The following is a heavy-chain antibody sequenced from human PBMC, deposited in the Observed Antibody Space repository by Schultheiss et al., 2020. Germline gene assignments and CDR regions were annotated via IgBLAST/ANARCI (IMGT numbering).Heavy chain of an antibody. Sequence: SQTLSLTCAISGDSVSSNSAAWNWIRQSPSRGLEWLGRTYYRSKWYHDYALSVKSRLTINPDTSKNHFSLRLNSVSPEDTAVYYCARGLGGDYAGLGWFDPWGQGTLVTVSS. CDR3: ARGLGGDYAGLGWFDP. V-gene: IGHV6-1*01. CDR1: GDSVSSNSAA. CDR2: TYYRSKWYH. D-gene: IGHD4-17*01. J-gene: IGHJ5*02.